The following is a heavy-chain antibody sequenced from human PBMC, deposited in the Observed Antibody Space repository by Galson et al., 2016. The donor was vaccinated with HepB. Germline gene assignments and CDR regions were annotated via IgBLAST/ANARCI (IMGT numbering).Heavy chain of an antibody. V-gene: IGHV1-69*06. CDR3: ARPLPGV. Sequence: SVKVSCKASGGTFSSFAISWVRQAPGQGLEWMGGIIPITGTPNYARNFQGRVTITADKSTSTAYMELSSLRSEDSAVYYCARPLPGVWGQGTTVTVSS. CDR2: IIPITGTP. CDR1: GGTFSSFA. J-gene: IGHJ6*02.